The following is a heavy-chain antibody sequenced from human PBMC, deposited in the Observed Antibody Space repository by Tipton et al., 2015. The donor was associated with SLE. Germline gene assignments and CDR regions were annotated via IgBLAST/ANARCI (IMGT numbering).Heavy chain of an antibody. CDR3: ARGDHSSSWLGYFHY. J-gene: IGHJ4*02. V-gene: IGHV1-18*01. CDR2: ISAYNGNT. Sequence: QLVQSGAEVKKPGASVKVSCKASGYTFSSYGIIWVRQAPGQGLEWMGWISAYNGNTNCAQKLQGRVTMTTDESTSTAYMELSSLRSEDTAVYYCARGDHSSSWLGYFHYWGQGTLVTVSS. CDR1: GYTFSSYG. D-gene: IGHD6-13*01.